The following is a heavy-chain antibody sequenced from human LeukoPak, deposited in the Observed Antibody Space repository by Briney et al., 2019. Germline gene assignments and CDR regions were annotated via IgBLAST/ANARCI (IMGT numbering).Heavy chain of an antibody. Sequence: PSETLSLTCSVSGGSISSYYWSWIRQPPGKGLEWIGYIFYSGSTNYNPSLKSRVTISVDTSKNQFSLKLSSVTAADTAVYYCARGWEPYDAFDIWGQGTMVTVSS. D-gene: IGHD1-26*01. J-gene: IGHJ3*02. CDR3: ARGWEPYDAFDI. V-gene: IGHV4-59*01. CDR2: IFYSGST. CDR1: GGSISSYY.